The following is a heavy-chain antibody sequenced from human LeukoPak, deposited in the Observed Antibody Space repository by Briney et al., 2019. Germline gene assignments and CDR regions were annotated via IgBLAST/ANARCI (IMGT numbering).Heavy chain of an antibody. V-gene: IGHV3-23*01. CDR3: AKDLPKEYYYDSSGLDY. J-gene: IGHJ4*02. CDR1: GFTFSSYA. D-gene: IGHD3-22*01. CDR2: ISGSGGST. Sequence: HPGGSLRLSCAASGFTFSSYAMSWVRQAPGKGLEWVSVISGSGGSTYYADSVKGRFTISRDNSKNTLYLQMNSLRAEDTAVYYCAKDLPKEYYYDSSGLDYWGQGTLVTVSS.